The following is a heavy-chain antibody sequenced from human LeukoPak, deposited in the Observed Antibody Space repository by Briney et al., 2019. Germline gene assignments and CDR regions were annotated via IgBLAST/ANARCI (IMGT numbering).Heavy chain of an antibody. CDR1: GGSISSYY. V-gene: IGHV4-59*01. Sequence: SETLSLTCTVSGGSISSYYWSWTRQPPGKGLEWIGYIYYSGSTNYNPSLKSRVTISVDTSKNQFSLKLSSVTAADTAVYYCARAVPWFGELAGGGGPFDIWGQGTMVTVSS. J-gene: IGHJ3*02. CDR3: ARAVPWFGELAGGGGPFDI. D-gene: IGHD3-10*01. CDR2: IYYSGST.